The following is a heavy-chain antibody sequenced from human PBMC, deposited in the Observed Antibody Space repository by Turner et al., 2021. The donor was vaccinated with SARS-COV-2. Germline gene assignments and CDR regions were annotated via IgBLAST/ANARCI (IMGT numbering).Heavy chain of an antibody. Sequence: DVQLVESGGGLVRPGRATRLSCAASGFTFNNYDLHWVRQGTGKGLEWVLSVGTASEKYYPGSVKGRFTISRENGKNSLYLQMNSLRAGETAVYYCARGKFRGLISWFDPWGQGTLVTVSS. V-gene: IGHV3-13*04. CDR2: VGTASEK. J-gene: IGHJ5*02. CDR3: ARGKFRGLISWFDP. CDR1: GFTFNNYD. D-gene: IGHD3-10*01.